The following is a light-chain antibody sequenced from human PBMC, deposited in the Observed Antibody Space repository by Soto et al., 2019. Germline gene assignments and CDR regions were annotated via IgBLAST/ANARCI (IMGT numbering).Light chain of an antibody. V-gene: IGLV4-69*01. Sequence: QPVLTQSPSASASLGASVKLTCTLSSGHSRYAIAWHQQQPEKGPRYLMKLNSDGSHSKGDGIPDRFSGSSSGAERYLTISSLQSEDEADYYCQTWVTGIQVFGGGTKLTVL. CDR2: LNSDGSH. CDR3: QTWVTGIQV. CDR1: SGHSRYA. J-gene: IGLJ3*02.